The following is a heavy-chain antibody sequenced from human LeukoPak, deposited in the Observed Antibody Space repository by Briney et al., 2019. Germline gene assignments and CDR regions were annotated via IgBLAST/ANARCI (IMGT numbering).Heavy chain of an antibody. CDR1: GFIFSSYW. Sequence: SGGSLRLSCAASGFIFSSYWMSWVRQAPGKGLEWVANIKQDGSEKYYVDSVKGQFTISRDNAKNSLYLQMNSLRAEDTAVYYCAKGGPYYYDSSGYDYWGQGTLVTVSS. D-gene: IGHD3-22*01. J-gene: IGHJ4*02. CDR3: AKGGPYYYDSSGYDY. CDR2: IKQDGSEK. V-gene: IGHV3-7*01.